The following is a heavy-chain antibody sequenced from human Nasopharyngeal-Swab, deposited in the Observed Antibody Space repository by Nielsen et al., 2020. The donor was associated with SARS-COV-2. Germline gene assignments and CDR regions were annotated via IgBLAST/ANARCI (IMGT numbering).Heavy chain of an antibody. V-gene: IGHV3-23*01. Sequence: GESLKISCAASGFTFSSYAMSWVRQAPGKGLEWVSAISGSGGSTYYADSVKGRFTISRDNSKNTLYLQMNSLKTEDTAVYYCTTVKSIWGQGTLVTVSS. CDR2: ISGSGGST. CDR3: TTVKSI. J-gene: IGHJ4*02. CDR1: GFTFSSYA.